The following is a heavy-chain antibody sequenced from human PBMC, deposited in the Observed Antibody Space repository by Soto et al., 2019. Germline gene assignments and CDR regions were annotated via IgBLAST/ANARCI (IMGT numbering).Heavy chain of an antibody. J-gene: IGHJ5*02. V-gene: IGHV1-18*01. D-gene: IGHD2-2*01. CDR3: ARDLTVVPAADYNWFDP. CDR2: ISAYNGNT. Sequence: QVPLVQSGAEVKKPGASVKVSCKASGYTFTSYGISWVRQAPGQGLEWMGWISAYNGNTNYAQKLQGRVTMTTDTSTSTAYMELRSLRSDDTAVYYCARDLTVVPAADYNWFDPWGQGTLVTVSS. CDR1: GYTFTSYG.